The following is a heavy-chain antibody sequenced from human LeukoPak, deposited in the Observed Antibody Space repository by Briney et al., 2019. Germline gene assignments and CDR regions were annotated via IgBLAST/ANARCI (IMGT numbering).Heavy chain of an antibody. CDR3: ASTYSVADAFDI. J-gene: IGHJ3*02. V-gene: IGHV4-59*01. CDR2: IYYSGST. CDR1: GGSFSGYY. D-gene: IGHD5/OR15-5a*01. Sequence: SETLSLTCAVYGGSFSGYYWSWIRQPPGKGLEWIGYIYYSGSTNYNPSLKSRVTISVDTSKNQFSLKLSSVTAADTAVYYCASTYSVADAFDIWGQGTMVTVSS.